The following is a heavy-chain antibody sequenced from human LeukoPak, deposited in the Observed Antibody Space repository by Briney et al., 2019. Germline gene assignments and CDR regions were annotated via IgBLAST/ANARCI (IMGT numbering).Heavy chain of an antibody. D-gene: IGHD6-19*01. Sequence: GGSLRLSCAASGFTFSSYWMSWVRQAPGKGLEWVSGISGGGSSTYDADSVMGRFTISRDNSKNTLYLQMNSLRAEDTAVYYCAKDGTSGWYVGNWFDPWGQGTLVTVSS. V-gene: IGHV3-23*01. J-gene: IGHJ5*02. CDR1: GFTFSSYW. CDR2: ISGGGSST. CDR3: AKDGTSGWYVGNWFDP.